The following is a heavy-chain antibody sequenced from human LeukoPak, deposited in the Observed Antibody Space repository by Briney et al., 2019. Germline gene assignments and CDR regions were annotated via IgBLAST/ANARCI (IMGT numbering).Heavy chain of an antibody. CDR2: INPSGGST. D-gene: IGHD6-13*01. V-gene: IGHV1-46*01. J-gene: IGHJ4*02. CDR1: GYTFTSYY. CDR3: ARDTSPIAAAGRFDY. Sequence: ASVTVSCKASGYTFTSYYMHWVRQAPGQGLEWMGIINPSGGSTSYAQKFQGIVTMTSDMSTTTVYMELSSLRSEDTAVYYCARDTSPIAAAGRFDYWGQGTLVTVSS.